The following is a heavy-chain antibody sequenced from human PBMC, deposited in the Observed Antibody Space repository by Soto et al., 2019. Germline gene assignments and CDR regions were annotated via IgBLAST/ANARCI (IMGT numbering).Heavy chain of an antibody. V-gene: IGHV3-30*18. D-gene: IGHD1-26*01. CDR2: TSYDGSNK. CDR3: AKVRSASYSHYYIYGMDV. Sequence: QVQLVESGGGVVQPGRSLRLSCVASGFTFRNYGMHWVRQAPGKGLEWVAVTSYDGSNKYYVDSVRGRFTISRDNSKKTMYLQMNSLRAEDTAVYYCAKVRSASYSHYYIYGMDVWGQGTTLTVSS. CDR1: GFTFRNYG. J-gene: IGHJ6*02.